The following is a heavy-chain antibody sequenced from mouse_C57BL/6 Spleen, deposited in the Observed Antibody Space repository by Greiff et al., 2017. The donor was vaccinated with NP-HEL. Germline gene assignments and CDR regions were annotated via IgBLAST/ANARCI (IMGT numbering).Heavy chain of an antibody. J-gene: IGHJ3*01. Sequence: QVQLQQSGAELVRPGASVTLSCKASGYTFTDYEMHWVKQTPVHGLEWIGAIDPETGGTAYNQKFKGKAILTADKSSSTAYMELRSLTSEDSAVYYCTRAGRSSPRGWFAYWGQGTLVTVSA. V-gene: IGHV1-15*01. CDR3: TRAGRSSPRGWFAY. CDR2: IDPETGGT. D-gene: IGHD1-1*01. CDR1: GYTFTDYE.